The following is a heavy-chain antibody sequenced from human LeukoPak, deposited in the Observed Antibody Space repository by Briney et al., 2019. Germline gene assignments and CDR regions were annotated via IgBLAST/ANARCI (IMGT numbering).Heavy chain of an antibody. Sequence: ASVKVSCKASGYTFTSYDINWVRQATGQGLEWMGWMNPNSGNTGYAQKFQGRVTMTRNTSISTAYMELSSLRSEDTAVYYCAIEAVAGTDGSGAFDIWGQGTMVTVSS. V-gene: IGHV1-8*01. CDR2: MNPNSGNT. D-gene: IGHD6-19*01. CDR3: AIEAVAGTDGSGAFDI. J-gene: IGHJ3*02. CDR1: GYTFTSYD.